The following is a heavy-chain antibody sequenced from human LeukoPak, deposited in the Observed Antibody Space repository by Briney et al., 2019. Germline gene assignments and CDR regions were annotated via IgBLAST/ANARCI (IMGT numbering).Heavy chain of an antibody. CDR2: INPSGGST. V-gene: IGHV1-46*01. CDR3: ARVVVAHIWFGDFYYYYYMDV. Sequence: ASVKVSCKASGYTFTSYYMHWVRQAPGQGLEWMGIINPSGGSTSYAQKFQGRVTMTRDMSTSTVYMELSSLRSEDTAVYYCARVVVAHIWFGDFYYYYYMDVWGKGTTVTVSS. D-gene: IGHD3-10*01. J-gene: IGHJ6*03. CDR1: GYTFTSYY.